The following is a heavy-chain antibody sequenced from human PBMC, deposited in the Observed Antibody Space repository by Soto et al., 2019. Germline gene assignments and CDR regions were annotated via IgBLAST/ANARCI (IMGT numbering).Heavy chain of an antibody. J-gene: IGHJ4*02. CDR3: AKPTTVTTSYYFDY. D-gene: IGHD4-17*01. CDR1: GFSFSSVW. V-gene: IGHV3-7*01. Sequence: GGSLRLSCVVSGFSFSSVWMTWVRQAPGKGLECVANIKYDGSEEYYVDSVKGRFTISRDNSKNTLYLQMNSLRAEDTALYYCAKPTTVTTSYYFDYWGQGTLVTVSS. CDR2: IKYDGSEE.